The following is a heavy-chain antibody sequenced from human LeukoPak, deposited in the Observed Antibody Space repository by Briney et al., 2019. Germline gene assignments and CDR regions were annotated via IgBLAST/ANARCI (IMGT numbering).Heavy chain of an antibody. CDR1: GFTFSSYA. CDR2: ISDSGGST. J-gene: IGHJ3*02. V-gene: IGHV3-23*01. CDR3: ARKSDLFNAAFDI. Sequence: GGSLRLSCAASGFTFSSYAMSWVRQAPGKGLEWVSAISDSGGSTYYADSVKGRFTISRDNSQNTLPLQMNSLRAEDTAVYYCARKSDLFNAAFDIWGQGTVVTVSS.